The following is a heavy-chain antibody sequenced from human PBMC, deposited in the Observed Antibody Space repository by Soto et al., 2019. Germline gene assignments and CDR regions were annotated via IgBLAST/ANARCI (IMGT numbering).Heavy chain of an antibody. Sequence: QITLKESGPTLVKPTQTLTLTCTFSAFSLSTGGVGVGWIRQPPGKALEWLALIYWDDDKRYSPSLRSRLTIAKDTSKSQVVLTMTNMDPVDTAPYYCIQSGGGGDCLQSYASCYSSGMDVWGQGTTVTVSS. CDR3: IQSGGGGDCLQSYASCYSSGMDV. J-gene: IGHJ6*02. CDR1: AFSLSTGGVG. V-gene: IGHV2-5*02. D-gene: IGHD2-21*02. CDR2: IYWDDDK.